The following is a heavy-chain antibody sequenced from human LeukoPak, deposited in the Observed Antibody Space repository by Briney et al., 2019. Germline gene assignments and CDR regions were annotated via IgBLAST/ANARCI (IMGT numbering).Heavy chain of an antibody. CDR1: GGSISSYF. J-gene: IGHJ4*02. Sequence: PSETLSLTCTVSGGSISSYFWSWIRQPAGEGLEWIGRIYTSGSTNYNPSLTSRVTVSVDTSKNQFSLKLTSVTAADTAVYYCARGPRSSGAYSFDYWGQGALVTVSS. CDR3: ARGPRSSGAYSFDY. D-gene: IGHD6-19*01. CDR2: IYTSGST. V-gene: IGHV4-4*07.